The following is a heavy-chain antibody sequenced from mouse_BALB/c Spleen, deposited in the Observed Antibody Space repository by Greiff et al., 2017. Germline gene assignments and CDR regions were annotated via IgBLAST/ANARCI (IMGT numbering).Heavy chain of an antibody. CDR1: GYSFTGYY. CDR3: ATVYYGKLYFDV. CDR2: INPYNGAT. J-gene: IGHJ1*01. V-gene: IGHV1-31*01. Sequence: VQLQQSGPELVKPGASVKISCKASGYSFTGYYMHWVKQSHVKSLEWIGRINPYNGATSYNQNFKDKASLTVDKSSSTAYMELHSLTSEDSAVYYCATVYYGKLYFDVWGAGTTVTVSS. D-gene: IGHD2-1*01.